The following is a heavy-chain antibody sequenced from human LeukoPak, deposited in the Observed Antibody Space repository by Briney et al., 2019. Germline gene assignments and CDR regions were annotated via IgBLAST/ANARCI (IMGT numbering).Heavy chain of an antibody. V-gene: IGHV4-39*01. D-gene: IGHD5-24*01. CDR1: GGSISSSSYY. CDR2: IYYSGST. CDR3: ARGGYGGYNFIY. J-gene: IGHJ4*02. Sequence: SETLSLTCTVSGGSISSSSYYWGWIRQPPGKGLEWIGSIYYSGSTYYNPSLNSRVTISADMSKNLFSLKLTSVTAADTAVYYCARGGYGGYNFIYWGLGTLVTVSS.